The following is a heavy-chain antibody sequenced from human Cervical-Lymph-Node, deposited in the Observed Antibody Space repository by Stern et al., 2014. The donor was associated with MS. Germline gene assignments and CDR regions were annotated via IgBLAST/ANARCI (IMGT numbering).Heavy chain of an antibody. D-gene: IGHD5-18*01. Sequence: QVQLVQSGAEVKKPGASVKVSCTASGYTFTDYAISWVRQAPGQGLEWMAWISAYNGDTNYAQEVQGRVSLTTDTATSTAYMELRSLRANDAYVYDSAVLSVDADFDYWGQGTMVTVSS. CDR1: GYTFTDYA. J-gene: IGHJ4*03. CDR3: AVLSVDADFDY. CDR2: ISAYNGDT. V-gene: IGHV1-18*01.